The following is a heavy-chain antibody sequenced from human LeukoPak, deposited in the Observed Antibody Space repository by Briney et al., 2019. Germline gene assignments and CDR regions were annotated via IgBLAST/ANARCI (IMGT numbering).Heavy chain of an antibody. CDR3: AREGGGQGHGWHYDL. CDR2: IYTSGST. CDR1: GGSIISYF. D-gene: IGHD2-15*01. V-gene: IGHV4-4*07. J-gene: IGHJ2*01. Sequence: SETLSLTCTVSGGSIISYFWAWIRQPAGEGLEWIGRIYTSGSTDCNPSLKSRVTMSVDTSKNQFSLKLPSVTGADTAVYYCAREGGGQGHGWHYDLWGRGTLVTVSS.